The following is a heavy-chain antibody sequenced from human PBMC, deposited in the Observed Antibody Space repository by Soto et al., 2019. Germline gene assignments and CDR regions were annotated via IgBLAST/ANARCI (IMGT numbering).Heavy chain of an antibody. CDR2: IIPIFGTA. D-gene: IGHD6-6*01. Sequence: SVKVSGKASGYAFTIYAINWVRQATGQGLEWMGGIIPIFGTASYAQKFQGRVTITADESTSTAYMELSSLRSEDTAVYYCARDRLEYSSSYWFDPWGQGTLVTVPQ. V-gene: IGHV1-69*13. CDR3: ARDRLEYSSSYWFDP. CDR1: GYAFTIYA. J-gene: IGHJ5*02.